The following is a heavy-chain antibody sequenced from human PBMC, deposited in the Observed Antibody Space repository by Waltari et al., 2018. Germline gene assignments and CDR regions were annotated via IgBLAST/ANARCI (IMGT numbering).Heavy chain of an antibody. Sequence: QVQLQESGPGLVKPSETLSLTCTVSGDSITSYSWNWIRQAPGRGLEWIAYISFSGGTHYTAGTHYNPSLQSLVTMSIDTSKNQFSLNLRSVTAADTAIYYCAGRVVQALPPSHDNWFDPWGQGALVTVSS. J-gene: IGHJ5*02. CDR1: GDSITSYS. V-gene: IGHV4-59*08. D-gene: IGHD1-26*01. CDR3: AGRVVQALPPSHDNWFDP. CDR2: ISFSGGT.